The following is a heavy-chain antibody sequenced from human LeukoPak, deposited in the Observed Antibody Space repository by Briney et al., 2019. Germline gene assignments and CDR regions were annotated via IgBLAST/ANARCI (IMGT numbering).Heavy chain of an antibody. CDR3: ARASKYCYDSSGYPLDY. CDR2: ISSSSSSI. J-gene: IGHJ4*02. V-gene: IGHV3-21*01. Sequence: PGGSLRLSCAASRFTFSSYSMIWVRQAPGKGLGWVSSISSSSSSIYYADSVKGRFTISRDNAKNSLYLQMNSLRAEDTAVYYCARASKYCYDSSGYPLDYWGQGTLVTVSS. D-gene: IGHD3-22*01. CDR1: RFTFSSYS.